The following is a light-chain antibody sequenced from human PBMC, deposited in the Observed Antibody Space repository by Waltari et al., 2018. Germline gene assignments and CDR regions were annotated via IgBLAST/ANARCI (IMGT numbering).Light chain of an antibody. CDR3: QQYNNWPPLT. CDR2: GAS. Sequence: ELVMTQSPPTLSLSPGERATLSCRASQSVSSNLAWYQQKPGQAPRLLIYGASTRATGIPARFSGSGSGTEFTLTISSLQSEDFAVYYCQQYNNWPPLTFGGGTKVEIK. J-gene: IGKJ4*01. CDR1: QSVSSN. V-gene: IGKV3-15*01.